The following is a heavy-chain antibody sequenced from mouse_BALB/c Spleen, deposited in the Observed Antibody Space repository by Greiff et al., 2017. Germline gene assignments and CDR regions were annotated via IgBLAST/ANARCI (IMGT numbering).Heavy chain of an antibody. D-gene: IGHD1-1*01. Sequence: VKLMESGPELVKPGASVRISCKASGYTFTSYYIHWVKQRPGQGLEWIGWIYPGNVNTKYNEKFKGKATLTADKSSSTAYMQLSSLTSEDSAVYFCARSLFITTVVDNYWGQGTTLTVSS. J-gene: IGHJ2*01. CDR1: GYTFTSYY. CDR3: ARSLFITTVVDNY. V-gene: IGHV1S56*01. CDR2: IYPGNVNT.